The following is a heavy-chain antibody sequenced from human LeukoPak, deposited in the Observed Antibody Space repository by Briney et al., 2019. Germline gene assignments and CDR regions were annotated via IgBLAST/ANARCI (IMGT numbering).Heavy chain of an antibody. CDR1: GYTFTSYD. Sequence: ASVKVSCKASGYTFTSYDINWVRQATGQGLEWMGWMNPNSGNTGYAQKFQGRVTMTRNTSISTAYMELSSLRSEDTAVYYWAIAPHLSTMIDFDYWGQGTLVTVYS. CDR3: AIAPHLSTMIDFDY. D-gene: IGHD3-22*01. J-gene: IGHJ4*02. V-gene: IGHV1-8*01. CDR2: MNPNSGNT.